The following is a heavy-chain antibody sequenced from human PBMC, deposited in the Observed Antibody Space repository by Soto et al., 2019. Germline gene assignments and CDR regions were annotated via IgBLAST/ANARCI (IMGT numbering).Heavy chain of an antibody. J-gene: IGHJ6*02. D-gene: IGHD6-19*01. CDR3: ARDNDSSGWTLSYYYGMDV. V-gene: IGHV1-69*13. CDR1: GGTFSSYA. Sequence: WASVKVSCKASGGTFSSYAISWVRQAPGQGLEWMGGIIPIFGTANYAQKFQGRVTITADESTSTAYMELSSLRSEDTAVYYCARDNDSSGWTLSYYYGMDVWGQGTTVTVSS. CDR2: IIPIFGTA.